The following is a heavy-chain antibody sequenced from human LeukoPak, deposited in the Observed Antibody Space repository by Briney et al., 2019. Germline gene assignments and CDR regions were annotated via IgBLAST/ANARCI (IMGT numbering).Heavy chain of an antibody. CDR3: AGAVGGSSSSNWFDP. J-gene: IGHJ5*02. Sequence: PSETLSLTCTVSGYSISSGYYWGWIRQPPGKGLEWIGSIYHSGSTYYNPSLKSRVTISVDTSKNQFSLKLSSVTAADTAVYYCAGAVGGSSSSNWFDPWGQGTLVTVSS. CDR2: IYHSGST. D-gene: IGHD6-6*01. CDR1: GYSISSGYY. V-gene: IGHV4-38-2*02.